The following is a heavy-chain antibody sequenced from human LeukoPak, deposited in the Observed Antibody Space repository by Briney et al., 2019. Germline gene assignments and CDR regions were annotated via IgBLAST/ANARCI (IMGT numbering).Heavy chain of an antibody. CDR2: INPNSGDT. J-gene: IGHJ4*02. V-gene: IGHV1-2*02. CDR1: GYIFSGYY. CDR3: ARGNQLLY. Sequence: ASVKVSCKASGYIFSGYYMHWVRQAPGQGLEWMGWINPNSGDTNYAQKFQGRVTMTRDTSTSTVYMELSSLRSEDTAVYYCARGNQLLYWGQGTLVTVSS. D-gene: IGHD2-2*01.